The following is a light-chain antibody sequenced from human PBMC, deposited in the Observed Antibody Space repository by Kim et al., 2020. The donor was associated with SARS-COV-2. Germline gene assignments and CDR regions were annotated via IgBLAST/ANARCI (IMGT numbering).Light chain of an antibody. V-gene: IGKV3-11*01. CDR3: QQRRTWPLT. Sequence: EIVLTQSPPTLSLSPGERATLSCRANQSVSNFLAWYQQKPGQTPRLLIFDASTRATGIPARFSGSGSGTDFTLTINSLEPEDFAVYYCQQRRTWPLTFGGGTKVDIK. CDR1: QSVSNF. CDR2: DAS. J-gene: IGKJ4*01.